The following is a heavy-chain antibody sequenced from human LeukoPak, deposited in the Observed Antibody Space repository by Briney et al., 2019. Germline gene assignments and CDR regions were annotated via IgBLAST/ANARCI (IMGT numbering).Heavy chain of an antibody. J-gene: IGHJ5*02. V-gene: IGHV4-34*01. CDR1: GGSFSGYY. CDR3: ARGNPVTIFGVVIIPSWFDP. D-gene: IGHD3-3*01. Sequence: PSETLSLTCAVYGGSFSGYYWSWIRQPPGKGLEWIGEINHSGSTNYNPSLKSRVTISVDTFKNQFSLKLSSVTAADTAVYYCARGNPVTIFGVVIIPSWFDPWGQGTLVTVSS. CDR2: INHSGST.